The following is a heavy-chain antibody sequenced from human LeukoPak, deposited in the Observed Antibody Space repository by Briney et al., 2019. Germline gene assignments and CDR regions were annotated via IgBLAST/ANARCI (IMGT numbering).Heavy chain of an antibody. Sequence: SETLSLTCAVYGGSFSGYYWSWIRQPPEKGLDWIGEITRTGRINYNPALKGRVTMSLDTSKNQFSLELSSMTAADTAVYYCARDSGEVFYFDYWGQGTLVTVSS. CDR2: ITRTGRI. CDR3: ARDSGEVFYFDY. D-gene: IGHD3-10*01. CDR1: GGSFSGYY. J-gene: IGHJ4*02. V-gene: IGHV4-34*01.